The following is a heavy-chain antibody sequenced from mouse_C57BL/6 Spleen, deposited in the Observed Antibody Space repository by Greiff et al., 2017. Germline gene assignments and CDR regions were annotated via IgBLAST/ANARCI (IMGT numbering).Heavy chain of an antibody. CDR1: GYSFTDYN. J-gene: IGHJ4*01. D-gene: IGHD2-2*01. V-gene: IGHV1-39*01. CDR2: INPNYGTT. CDR3: ARSGTMVTTRAMDD. Sequence: QLVESGPELVKPGASVKISCKASGYSFTDYNMNWVKQSHGKSLEWIGVINPNYGTTSYNQKFKGKATLTVDQSSSTAYMQLNSLTSEDSAVYYCARSGTMVTTRAMDDWGQGTSVTVAS.